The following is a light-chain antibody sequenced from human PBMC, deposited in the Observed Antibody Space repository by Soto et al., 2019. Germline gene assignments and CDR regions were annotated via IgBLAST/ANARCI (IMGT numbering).Light chain of an antibody. Sequence: ENVLTQSPGTLSLSPGERVTLSCSASQTVGSSYFAWYQQKPGQAPRLLIYGASYRATGIPDTFSGSGSGTEFTLTIGRLEPEDFAVYYCQQYGSSPSFGGGTQVEIK. CDR2: GAS. CDR1: QTVGSSY. CDR3: QQYGSSPS. V-gene: IGKV3-20*01. J-gene: IGKJ4*01.